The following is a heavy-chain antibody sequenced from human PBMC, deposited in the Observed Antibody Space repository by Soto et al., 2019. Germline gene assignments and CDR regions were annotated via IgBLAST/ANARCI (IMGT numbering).Heavy chain of an antibody. CDR1: GFTFSSYG. CDR3: AKAGIAVAGGDLEY. D-gene: IGHD6-19*01. CDR2: ISYDGSNK. V-gene: IGHV3-30*18. J-gene: IGHJ4*02. Sequence: QVQLVESGGGVVQPGRSLRLSCAASGFTFSSYGMHWVRQAPGKGLEWVAVISYDGSNKYYADSVKGRFPISRDNSKNALYLQMNSLRAEDTAVYYCAKAGIAVAGGDLEYWGQGTLVTVSS.